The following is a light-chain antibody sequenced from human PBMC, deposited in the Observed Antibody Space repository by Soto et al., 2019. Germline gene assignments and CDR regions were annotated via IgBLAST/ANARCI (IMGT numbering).Light chain of an antibody. CDR1: NIATKR. V-gene: IGLV3-21*02. J-gene: IGLJ7*01. CDR3: QVWDTMTDHPV. Sequence: SYELTQPPSVSVAPGQTATITCGGNNIATKRVHWYQQRPGQAPVLVVYDNSDRPSGFPERFSGSNSGSTATLTVSRVEAGDEADYYCQVWDTMTDHPVFGGGTQLTVL. CDR2: DNS.